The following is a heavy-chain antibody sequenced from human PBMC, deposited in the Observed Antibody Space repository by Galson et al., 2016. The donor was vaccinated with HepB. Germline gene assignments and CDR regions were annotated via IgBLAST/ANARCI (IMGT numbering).Heavy chain of an antibody. Sequence: QSGAEVKKPGESLQISCQGSGYVFTAYWIGWVRQVPGKGLEWMGIVYPGDSVTTYSPSFQGQVTISADKSISTAYLQWSSLKASDTAMYYCARQRGYIDSGSQNVDLDYWGQGTLVTVSS. CDR2: VYPGDSVT. V-gene: IGHV5-51*01. J-gene: IGHJ4*02. D-gene: IGHD3-10*01. CDR3: ARQRGYIDSGSQNVDLDY. CDR1: GYVFTAYW.